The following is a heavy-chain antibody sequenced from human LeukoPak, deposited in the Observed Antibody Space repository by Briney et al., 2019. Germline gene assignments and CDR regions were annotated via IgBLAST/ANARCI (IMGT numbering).Heavy chain of an antibody. Sequence: ASVKVSCKASGYTFTSYDINWVRQATGQGLEWMGWMNSNSGNTGYAQKFQGRVTMTRNTSISTAYMELSSLRSEDTAVYYCARGGRTYYYGSGSPNYHYWGQGTLVTVSS. CDR2: MNSNSGNT. V-gene: IGHV1-8*01. D-gene: IGHD3-10*01. CDR1: GYTFTSYD. CDR3: ARGGRTYYYGSGSPNYHY. J-gene: IGHJ4*02.